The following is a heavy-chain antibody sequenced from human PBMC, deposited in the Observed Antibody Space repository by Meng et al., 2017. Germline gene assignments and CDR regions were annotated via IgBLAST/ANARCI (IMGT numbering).Heavy chain of an antibody. J-gene: IGHJ4*02. Sequence: QGQLVQPGAEVKKPGSSEKVSCKASGGTFSSYAISWVRQAPGQGLEWMGGIIPIFGTANYAQKFQGRVTITADESTSTAYMELSSLRSEDTAVYYCARQMVRGVILFDYWGQGTLVTVSS. CDR2: IIPIFGTA. CDR1: GGTFSSYA. CDR3: ARQMVRGVILFDY. D-gene: IGHD3-10*01. V-gene: IGHV1-69*01.